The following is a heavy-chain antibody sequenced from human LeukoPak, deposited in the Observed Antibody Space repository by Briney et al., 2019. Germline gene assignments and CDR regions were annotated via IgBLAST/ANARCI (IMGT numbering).Heavy chain of an antibody. CDR1: GGSVTSTNW. Sequence: SETLSLTCGVSGGSVTSTNWWTWVRQPPGKGLEWIGEVHLDGRTNYNPSLKSRLTMSVDLSENHVSLKLTSVTAADTAVYYCAREGGLYRPLDYSGQGTLVTVSS. CDR2: VHLDGRT. CDR3: AREGGLYRPLDY. V-gene: IGHV4-4*02. J-gene: IGHJ4*02.